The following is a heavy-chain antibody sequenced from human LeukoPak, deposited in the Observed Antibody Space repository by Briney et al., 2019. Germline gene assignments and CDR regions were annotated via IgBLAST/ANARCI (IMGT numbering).Heavy chain of an antibody. CDR1: GFTFSSYA. D-gene: IGHD5-18*01. V-gene: IGHV3-64*01. J-gene: IGHJ4*02. Sequence: GGSLRLSCAASGFTFSSYAMHWVRQAPGKGLEYVSAISSNGGSTYYANPVKGRFTISRDNSKNTLYLQMGSLRAEDMAVYYCARAEYSYGYSYWGQGTLVTVSS. CDR3: ARAEYSYGYSY. CDR2: ISSNGGST.